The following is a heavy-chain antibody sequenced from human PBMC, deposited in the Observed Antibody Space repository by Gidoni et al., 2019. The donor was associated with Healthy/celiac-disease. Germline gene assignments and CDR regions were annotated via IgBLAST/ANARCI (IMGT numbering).Heavy chain of an antibody. CDR2: IGGSGGST. CDR3: AKEHNWNSGRNDWFDP. V-gene: IGHV3-23*01. CDR1: GVTFSSYA. J-gene: IGHJ5*02. D-gene: IGHD1-7*01. Sequence: EVQLLEFGGGLAQPGGSLRFPCAASGVTFSSYAMSWVRQSPGKGLGWVSAIGGSGGSTYYADYVKGRFTISRDNSKNTLYLQMNSLRAEDTAVYYCAKEHNWNSGRNDWFDPWSQGTLVTVSS.